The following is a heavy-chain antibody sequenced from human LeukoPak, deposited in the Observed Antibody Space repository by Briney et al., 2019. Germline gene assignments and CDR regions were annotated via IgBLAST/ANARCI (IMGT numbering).Heavy chain of an antibody. J-gene: IGHJ6*02. CDR1: GYTFTSYY. CDR2: INPSGGST. D-gene: IGHD4-17*01. Sequence: APVKVSCKASGYTFTSYYMHWVRQAPGQGLEWMGIINPSGGSTSYAQKFQGRVTMTRDTSTSTVYMELSSLRSEDTAVYYCARSPRTTVTTNHAPYYYYGMDVWGQGTTVTVSS. CDR3: ARSPRTTVTTNHAPYYYYGMDV. V-gene: IGHV1-46*01.